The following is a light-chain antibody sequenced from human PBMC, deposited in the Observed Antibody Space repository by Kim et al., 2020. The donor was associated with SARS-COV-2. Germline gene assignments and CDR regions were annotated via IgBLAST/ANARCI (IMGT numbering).Light chain of an antibody. Sequence: EIVLTQSPATLSLSPGERATLSCRASQSVSSYLAWYQQKPGQAPRLLIYDASNRATGIPARFSGSGSGTDLTLTISSLEPEDFAVYYCQQRSNWPPWYTFGQGTKLEI. CDR1: QSVSSY. V-gene: IGKV3-11*01. J-gene: IGKJ2*01. CDR2: DAS. CDR3: QQRSNWPPWYT.